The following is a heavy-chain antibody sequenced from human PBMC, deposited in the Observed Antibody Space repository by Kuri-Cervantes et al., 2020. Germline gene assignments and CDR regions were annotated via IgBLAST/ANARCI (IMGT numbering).Heavy chain of an antibody. CDR1: GGSFSGYY. J-gene: IGHJ4*02. CDR3: ARASEEGAFDY. D-gene: IGHD3-16*01. Sequence: ESLKISCAVYGGSFSGYYWSWIRQPPGKGLERIGEINRSGNTNYNPSLKSRVTISVDMSKIQISLKLSSVTAADTAVYYCARASEEGAFDYWGQGTLVTVSS. V-gene: IGHV4-34*01. CDR2: INRSGNT.